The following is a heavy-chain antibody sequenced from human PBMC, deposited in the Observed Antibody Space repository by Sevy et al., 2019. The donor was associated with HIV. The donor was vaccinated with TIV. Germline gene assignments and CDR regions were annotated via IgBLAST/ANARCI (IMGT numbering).Heavy chain of an antibody. Sequence: GGSLRLSCAASGFTFSSYWMSWVRQAPGKGLEWVANIKQDGSEKYYVDSVKGRFTISRDNAKNSLYLQMNSLRAEDTAVYYCERDRRPYSSSLDYWGQGTLVTVSS. CDR1: GFTFSSYW. CDR2: IKQDGSEK. CDR3: ERDRRPYSSSLDY. V-gene: IGHV3-7*01. D-gene: IGHD6-13*01. J-gene: IGHJ4*02.